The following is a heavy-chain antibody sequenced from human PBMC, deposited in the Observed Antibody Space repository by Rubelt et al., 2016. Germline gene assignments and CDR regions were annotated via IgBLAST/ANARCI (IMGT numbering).Heavy chain of an antibody. Sequence: QVQLQQWGAGLLKPSETLSLTCAVYGGSFSDYYWSWIRQPPGKGLEWIGNIYYSGSTSYNPSLKSRLTISVDTSKNQFSLKLTSVTAADTAVYYCARDLRVRGVTGVFDYWGQGTLVTVSS. V-gene: IGHV4-34*01. D-gene: IGHD3-10*01. CDR2: IYYSGST. CDR3: ARDLRVRGVTGVFDY. J-gene: IGHJ4*02. CDR1: GGSFSDYY.